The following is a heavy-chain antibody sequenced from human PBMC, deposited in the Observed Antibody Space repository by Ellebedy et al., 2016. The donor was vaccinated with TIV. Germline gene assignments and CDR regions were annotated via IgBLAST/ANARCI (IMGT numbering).Heavy chain of an antibody. J-gene: IGHJ4*02. Sequence: SETLSLXXTVSGGSISTDGYFWSWIRQHPGKGLEWIGYIYHSGSTYYKPSLKSRATISVDTSKNQFSLKLNSMTAADTAIYYCARKGSLLFDHWGQGTLVTVSS. V-gene: IGHV4-31*03. CDR3: ARKGSLLFDH. CDR1: GGSISTDGYF. CDR2: IYHSGST.